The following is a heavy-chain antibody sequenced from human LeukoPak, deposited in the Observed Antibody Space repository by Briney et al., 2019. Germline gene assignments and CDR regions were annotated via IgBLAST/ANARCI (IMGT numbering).Heavy chain of an antibody. Sequence: GASVKVSCKASGYTFTDYYMHWVRQAPGQGLEWMGWINPKSGAPHYAQNFQGRVTMTRDTSISTAFMELTRLTSDDAAIYYCARGLRYFDWLSPFDYWGQGTLVTVSS. CDR2: INPKSGAP. CDR1: GYTFTDYY. D-gene: IGHD3-9*01. J-gene: IGHJ4*02. V-gene: IGHV1-2*02. CDR3: ARGLRYFDWLSPFDY.